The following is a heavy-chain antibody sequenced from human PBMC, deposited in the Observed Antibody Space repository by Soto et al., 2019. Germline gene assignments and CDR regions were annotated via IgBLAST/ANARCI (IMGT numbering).Heavy chain of an antibody. CDR1: GGSISSGDYY. J-gene: IGHJ6*02. Sequence: NPSETLSLTCTVSGGSISSGDYYWSWIRQPPGKGLEWIGYIYYSGSTYYNPSLKSRVTISVDTSKNQFSLKLSSVTAADTAVYYCARDSLGLGNSDLYYYYYGMDVWGQGTTVTVSS. CDR2: IYYSGST. D-gene: IGHD4-4*01. V-gene: IGHV4-30-4*01. CDR3: ARDSLGLGNSDLYYYYYGMDV.